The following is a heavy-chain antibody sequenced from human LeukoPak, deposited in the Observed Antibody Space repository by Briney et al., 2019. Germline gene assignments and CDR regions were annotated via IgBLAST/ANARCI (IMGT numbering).Heavy chain of an antibody. D-gene: IGHD6-6*01. J-gene: IGHJ6*03. CDR3: ASSQLGQEYYYYMDV. Sequence: ASVKVSCKASGYTFTSYYMHWVRQAPGQGLEWMGIINPSGGSTSYAQKFQGRVTMTRDMSTSTVYIELSSLRSEDTAVYFCASSQLGQEYYYYMDVWGTGTTVTVSS. V-gene: IGHV1-46*01. CDR1: GYTFTSYY. CDR2: INPSGGST.